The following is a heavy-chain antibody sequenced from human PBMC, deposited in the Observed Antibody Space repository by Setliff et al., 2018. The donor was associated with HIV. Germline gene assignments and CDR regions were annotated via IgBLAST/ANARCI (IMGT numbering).Heavy chain of an antibody. D-gene: IGHD2-15*01. V-gene: IGHV1-3*01. CDR2: INAGNGDT. CDR1: EYTFTLYG. CDR3: ARVYCSGGACYSLNS. Sequence: ASVKVSCKASEYTFTLYGIHWVRQAPGQRPEWVGWINAGNGDTEYSQKFQGRVTITRDTSASTAYMELSSLRSEDTAVYFCARVYCSGGACYSLNSWGQGALVTVSS. J-gene: IGHJ4*02.